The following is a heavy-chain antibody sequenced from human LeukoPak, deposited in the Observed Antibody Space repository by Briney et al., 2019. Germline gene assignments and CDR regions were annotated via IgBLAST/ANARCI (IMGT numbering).Heavy chain of an antibody. CDR1: GYTFTSYG. Sequence: ASVKVSCKASGYTFTSYGISWVRQGPGQGLEWMGWIRAYNGNTNYAQKLQGRVTMTTDTSTSTAYMELRSLRSDDTAVYYCARGVGLLWFGELLSGTYYFDYWGQGTLVTVSS. CDR2: IRAYNGNT. V-gene: IGHV1-18*01. J-gene: IGHJ4*02. D-gene: IGHD3-10*01. CDR3: ARGVGLLWFGELLSGTYYFDY.